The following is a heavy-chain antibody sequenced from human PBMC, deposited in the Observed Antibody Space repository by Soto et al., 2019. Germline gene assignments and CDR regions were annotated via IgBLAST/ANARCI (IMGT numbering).Heavy chain of an antibody. CDR3: ARAVGWELLGY. J-gene: IGHJ4*02. CDR1: GFTFSSYW. V-gene: IGHV3-74*01. CDR2: INDDGGTT. Sequence: EVQLVESGGGLVQPGGSLRLSCAASGFTFSSYWMHWVRQVPGKGLVWVSRINDDGGTTTYADSVKGRFTISRDNAKNTVYLQMNSLRAEDTAVYYCARAVGWELLGYWGQGTLVTVSS. D-gene: IGHD2-15*01.